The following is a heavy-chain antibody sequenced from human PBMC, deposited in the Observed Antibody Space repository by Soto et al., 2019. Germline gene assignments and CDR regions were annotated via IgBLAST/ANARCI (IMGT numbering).Heavy chain of an antibody. D-gene: IGHD2-15*01. Sequence: QVQLQESGPGLVKPSQTLSLTCTVSGGSISSGNYLWSWIRQHPVKGLEWIAYMYYSGNTYYNPSLQSRSSISVYTSTNQLSLKLTSMTAADTAVYYCARDGRSGYSDYWGQGTLVTVSS. CDR2: MYYSGNT. J-gene: IGHJ4*02. V-gene: IGHV4-31*03. CDR1: GGSISSGNYL. CDR3: ARDGRSGYSDY.